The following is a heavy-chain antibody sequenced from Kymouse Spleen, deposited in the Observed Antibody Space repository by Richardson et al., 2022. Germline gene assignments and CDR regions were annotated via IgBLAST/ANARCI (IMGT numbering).Heavy chain of an antibody. CDR3: AKGDYYGSGSWYYYYGMDV. D-gene: IGHD3-10*01. Sequence: EVQLVESGGGLVQPGGSLRLSCAASGFTFSSYAMSWVRQAPGKGLEWVSAISGSGGSTYYADSVKGRFTISRDNSKNTLYLQMNSLRAEDTAVYYCAKGDYYGSGSWYYYYGMDVWGQGTTVTVSS. J-gene: IGHJ6*02. CDR2: ISGSGGST. CDR1: GFTFSSYA. V-gene: IGHV3-23*04.